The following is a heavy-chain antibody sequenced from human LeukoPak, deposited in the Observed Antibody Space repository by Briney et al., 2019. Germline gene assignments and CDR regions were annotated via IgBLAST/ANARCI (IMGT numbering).Heavy chain of an antibody. CDR1: GYTFTSYG. CDR3: ARVDDSDI. J-gene: IGHJ3*02. Sequence: GASVKVSCKASGYTFTSYGISWVRQAPGQGLEWMGWISAYNGNTNYAQKFQGRVTITTDESTSTAYMELSSLRSEDTAVYYCARVDDSDIWGQGTMVTVSS. V-gene: IGHV1-18*01. D-gene: IGHD3-22*01. CDR2: ISAYNGNT.